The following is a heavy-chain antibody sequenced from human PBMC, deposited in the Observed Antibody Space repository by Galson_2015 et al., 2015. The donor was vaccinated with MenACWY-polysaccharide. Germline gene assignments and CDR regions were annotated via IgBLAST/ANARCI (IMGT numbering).Heavy chain of an antibody. V-gene: IGHV3-7*01. CDR2: IKQDKSEK. CDR1: GFIFSGYW. D-gene: IGHD3-16*01. CDR3: VRGRGTLGS. J-gene: IGHJ5*01. Sequence: SLRLSCAASGFIFSGYWMSWVRQAPGKGLEWVANIKQDKSEKNYEDSVKRRLTITRDTAKNSLYLQMNSLRAEDTAMYYCVRGRGTLGSWGHGTLVTVSS.